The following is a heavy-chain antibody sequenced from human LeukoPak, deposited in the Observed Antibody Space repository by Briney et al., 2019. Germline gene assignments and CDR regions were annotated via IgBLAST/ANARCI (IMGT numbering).Heavy chain of an antibody. J-gene: IGHJ4*02. CDR3: AKCPTSSTACYTGDY. CDR1: AFTFSSFA. CDR2: ISGSGGTT. D-gene: IGHD2-2*02. V-gene: IGHV3-23*01. Sequence: GGSLRLSCAASAFTFSSFAMSWVRQVPGKGLEWVSVISGSGGTTYYADSLKGRFTISRDNSKNTLYLQMNSLRADDTAVYYCAKCPTSSTACYTGDYWGQGTLVTVSS.